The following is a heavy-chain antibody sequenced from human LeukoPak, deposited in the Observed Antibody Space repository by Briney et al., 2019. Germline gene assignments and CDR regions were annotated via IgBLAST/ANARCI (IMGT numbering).Heavy chain of an antibody. J-gene: IGHJ3*02. CDR1: GGSFSGYY. Sequence: PSETLSLTCAVYGGSFSGYYWSWIRQPPGKGLEWIGEINHSGSTNYNPSLKSRVTISVDTSKNQFSLKLSSVTAADTAVYYCARERLGHDAFDIWGQGTMVTVSS. CDR3: ARERLGHDAFDI. CDR2: INHSGST. V-gene: IGHV4-34*01.